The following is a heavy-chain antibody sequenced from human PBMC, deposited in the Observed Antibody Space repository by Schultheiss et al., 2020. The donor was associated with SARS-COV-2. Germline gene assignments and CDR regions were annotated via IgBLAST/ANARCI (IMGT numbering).Heavy chain of an antibody. Sequence: GGSLRLSCAASGFTFSSYGMHWVRQAPGKGLEWVAVIWYDGSNKYYADSVKGRFTISRDNSKNTLYLQMNSLRAEDTAVYYCARDNRKWIQLWLRYFDYWGQGTLVTVSS. J-gene: IGHJ4*02. CDR2: IWYDGSNK. V-gene: IGHV3-33*01. CDR3: ARDNRKWIQLWLRYFDY. CDR1: GFTFSSYG. D-gene: IGHD5-18*01.